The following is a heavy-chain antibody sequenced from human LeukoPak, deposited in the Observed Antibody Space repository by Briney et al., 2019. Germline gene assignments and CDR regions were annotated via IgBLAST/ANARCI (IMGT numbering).Heavy chain of an antibody. Sequence: SVKVSCEASGGTSSSYAISWVRQAPGQGLEWMGGIIPIFGTANYAQKFQGRVTITADESTSTAYMELSSLRSEDTAVYYCARVGSGSYVSDPWGQGTLVTVSS. J-gene: IGHJ5*02. CDR1: GGTSSSYA. CDR3: ARVGSGSYVSDP. V-gene: IGHV1-69*01. CDR2: IIPIFGTA. D-gene: IGHD1-26*01.